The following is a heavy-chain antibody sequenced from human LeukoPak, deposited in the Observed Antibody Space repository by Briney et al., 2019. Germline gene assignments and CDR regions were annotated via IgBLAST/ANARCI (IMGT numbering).Heavy chain of an antibody. Sequence: GGSLRLSCAASGFTFSSYWMSWVRQAPGKGLELVANIKQDGSEKYYVDSVKGRFTISRDNAKNSLYLQMNSLRAEDTAVYYCARGPDIWREAYYFDYWGQGTLVTVSS. V-gene: IGHV3-7*01. CDR2: IKQDGSEK. D-gene: IGHD3/OR15-3a*01. CDR1: GFTFSSYW. CDR3: ARGPDIWREAYYFDY. J-gene: IGHJ4*02.